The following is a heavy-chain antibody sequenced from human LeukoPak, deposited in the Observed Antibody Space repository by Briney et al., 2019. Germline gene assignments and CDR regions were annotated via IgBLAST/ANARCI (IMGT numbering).Heavy chain of an antibody. J-gene: IGHJ4*02. CDR1: GFTFNNAW. CDR3: STYTSGSVSY. V-gene: IGHV3-15*01. CDR2: IKSKTDGGTT. D-gene: IGHD6-19*01. Sequence: GGSLRLSCAGSGFTFNNAWMSWVRQAPGKGLEWVGRIKSKTDGGTTDYAAPVKDRFTISRDDSKSTLYLQMNSLKTEDTAVYYCSTYTSGSVSYWGQGTLVTVSS.